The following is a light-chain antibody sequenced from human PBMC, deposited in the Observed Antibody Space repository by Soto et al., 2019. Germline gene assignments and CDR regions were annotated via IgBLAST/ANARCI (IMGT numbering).Light chain of an antibody. CDR2: DNN. CDR1: SSNIGNNY. Sequence: QSVLTQPPSVSAAPGQKVTISCSGSSSNIGNNYVSWYQQLPGTAPKLLIYDNNKRPSGIPDRFSGSKSGTSATLGITGLQTGDEVDYYCGTWDSSLSAVVFGGGPTVTVL. CDR3: GTWDSSLSAVV. J-gene: IGLJ2*01. V-gene: IGLV1-51*01.